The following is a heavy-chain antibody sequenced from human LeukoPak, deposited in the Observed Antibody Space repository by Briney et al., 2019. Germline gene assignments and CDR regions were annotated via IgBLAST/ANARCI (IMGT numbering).Heavy chain of an antibody. CDR2: IYYSGNT. CDR1: GGSVSSNNYY. CDR3: AREFANLAAFDF. Sequence: SETLSLTCTVSGGSVSSNNYYWSWIRQPPGKGLEWIGYIYYSGNTNYNPSLKSRVTISVHTSKNQFSLKLSSVTAADTAVYYCAREFANLAAFDFWGQGTMVTVSA. V-gene: IGHV4-61*01. J-gene: IGHJ3*01.